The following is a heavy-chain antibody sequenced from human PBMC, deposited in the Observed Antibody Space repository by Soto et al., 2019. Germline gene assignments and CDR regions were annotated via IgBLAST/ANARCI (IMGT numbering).Heavy chain of an antibody. J-gene: IGHJ6*02. CDR1: GFTFSSYG. CDR2: ITYDGSKK. CDR3: AKVRAYSSGWTEGYYYYGLSV. D-gene: IGHD6-19*01. Sequence: QVQLVESGGGVVQPGRSLRLSCGASGFTFSSYGMHWVRQAPGKGLEWVAVITYDGSKKYYADSVKGRFTISRDNSKNTLYLQMNRLRAEDPAVYYCAKVRAYSSGWTEGYYYYGLSVSGQGTTVTVSS. V-gene: IGHV3-30*18.